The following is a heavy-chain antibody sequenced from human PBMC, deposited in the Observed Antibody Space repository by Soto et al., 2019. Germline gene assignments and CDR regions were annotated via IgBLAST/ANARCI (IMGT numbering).Heavy chain of an antibody. J-gene: IGHJ4*02. V-gene: IGHV2-5*02. CDR2: IYWDDDK. Sequence: QITLKESGPTLVKPTQTLTLTCTFSGFSLSTRGVGVGWIRQPPGKALEWLAVIYWDDDKRYSPSLQSRLTTXKXASKNQVVLTMTNMDPVDTATYYCARKTYGDYPTDYWGQGTLVTVSS. CDR3: ARKTYGDYPTDY. CDR1: GFSLSTRGVG. D-gene: IGHD4-17*01.